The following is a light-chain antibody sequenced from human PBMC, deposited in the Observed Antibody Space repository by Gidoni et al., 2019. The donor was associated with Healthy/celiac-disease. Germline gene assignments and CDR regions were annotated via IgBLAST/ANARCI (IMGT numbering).Light chain of an antibody. Sequence: EIVITQSPATLSVPPGERATLSCRASQSVSSNVAWYQQKPGQAPWLLIYGASTRATGIPARFSDSGSVTEFTLTISKLQSEDFAVYYCQQYNNWPPLTFGGXTKVEIK. CDR3: QQYNNWPPLT. J-gene: IGKJ4*01. V-gene: IGKV3-15*01. CDR2: GAS. CDR1: QSVSSN.